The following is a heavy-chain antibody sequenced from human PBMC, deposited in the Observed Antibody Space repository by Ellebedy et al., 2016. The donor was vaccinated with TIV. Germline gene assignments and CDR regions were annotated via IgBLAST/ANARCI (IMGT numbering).Heavy chain of an antibody. Sequence: ASVKVSCKGSGYSFTSYWIGWVRQMPGKGLEWMGIIYLGDSDTRYSPSFQGQVTISADKSISTAYLQWSSLKASDTAMYYCARVRGAVIDYWGQGTLVTVSS. V-gene: IGHV5-51*01. J-gene: IGHJ4*02. CDR2: IYLGDSDT. D-gene: IGHD3-10*01. CDR3: ARVRGAVIDY. CDR1: GYSFTSYW.